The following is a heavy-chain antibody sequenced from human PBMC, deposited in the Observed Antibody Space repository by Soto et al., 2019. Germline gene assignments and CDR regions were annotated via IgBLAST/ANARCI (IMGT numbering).Heavy chain of an antibody. Sequence: PGGSLRLSCAASGFTFSSYGMHWVRQAPGKGLEWVAVISYDGSNKYYADSVKGRFTISRDNSKNTLYLQMNSLRAEDTAVYYCAKVGGDFGSGHQRGPFDYWGQETLVTVSS. D-gene: IGHD3-3*01. J-gene: IGHJ4*02. CDR3: AKVGGDFGSGHQRGPFDY. CDR1: GFTFSSYG. CDR2: ISYDGSNK. V-gene: IGHV3-30*18.